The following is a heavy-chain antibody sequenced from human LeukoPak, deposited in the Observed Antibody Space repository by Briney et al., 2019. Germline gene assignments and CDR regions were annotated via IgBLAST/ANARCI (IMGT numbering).Heavy chain of an antibody. CDR3: ARRPVAGTGGNY. CDR2: ISGSGGGT. J-gene: IGHJ4*02. V-gene: IGHV3-23*01. D-gene: IGHD6-19*01. CDR1: GFTFSSYA. Sequence: GGSLRLSCAASGFTFSSYAMSWVRQAPGKGLEWVSTISGSGGGTYYADSVKGRFTISRDNSKDTLYLQMNSLRAEDTAVYYCARRPVAGTGGNYWGQGTLVTVSS.